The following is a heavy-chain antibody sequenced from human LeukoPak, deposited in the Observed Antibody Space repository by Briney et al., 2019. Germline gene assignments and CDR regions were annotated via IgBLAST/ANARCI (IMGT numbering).Heavy chain of an antibody. Sequence: ASVKVSCKASGYTFTSYDINWVRQATGQGLEWMGWVNPNSGNTGYAQKFQGRVTMTRNTSISTAYMELSSLRSEDTAVYYCARGPSRLGLKLWFGGINWFDPWGQGTLVTVSS. V-gene: IGHV1-8*01. CDR1: GYTFTSYD. D-gene: IGHD3-10*01. CDR2: VNPNSGNT. CDR3: ARGPSRLGLKLWFGGINWFDP. J-gene: IGHJ5*02.